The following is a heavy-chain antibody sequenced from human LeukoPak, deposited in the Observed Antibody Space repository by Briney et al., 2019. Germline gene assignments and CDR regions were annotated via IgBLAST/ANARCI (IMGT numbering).Heavy chain of an antibody. J-gene: IGHJ4*02. Sequence: ASVKDSCKASGYTFTSYAMHSVRQARGQRGDGMGWINAVDGRKKYSQKFCGRVTITMDTSASTAYMELSSLRSEDTAVYYCARNPVCGGDCYSGPVDYWGQGTLVTVSS. CDR1: GYTFTSYA. CDR2: INAVDGRK. V-gene: IGHV1-3*01. D-gene: IGHD2-21*02. CDR3: ARNPVCGGDCYSGPVDY.